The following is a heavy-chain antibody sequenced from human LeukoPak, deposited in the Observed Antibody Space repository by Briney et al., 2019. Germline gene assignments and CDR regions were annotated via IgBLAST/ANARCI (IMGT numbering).Heavy chain of an antibody. J-gene: IGHJ6*02. D-gene: IGHD3-10*01. CDR1: GFTFSSFG. V-gene: IGHV3-33*01. Sequence: GGSLRLSCAASGFTFSSFGMHWVRQAPGKGLEWVAVIWYDGNREYYEDSAKGRFTISRDNSKNTLYLQMNSLRAEDTAVYYCARVYGSGSYYYHYAMDVWGQGTTVTVSS. CDR2: IWYDGNRE. CDR3: ARVYGSGSYYYHYAMDV.